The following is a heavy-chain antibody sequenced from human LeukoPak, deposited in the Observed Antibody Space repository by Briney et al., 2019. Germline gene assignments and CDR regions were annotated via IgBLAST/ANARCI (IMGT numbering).Heavy chain of an antibody. V-gene: IGHV4-59*01. Sequence: PSETLSLTCTVSGGSISSYYWSWIRRPPGKGLEWIGYIYYSGSTNYNPSLKSRVTISVDTSKNQFSLKLSSVTAADTAVYYCAREQWLVGFDYWGQGTLVTVSS. CDR1: GGSISSYY. D-gene: IGHD6-19*01. CDR3: AREQWLVGFDY. J-gene: IGHJ4*02. CDR2: IYYSGST.